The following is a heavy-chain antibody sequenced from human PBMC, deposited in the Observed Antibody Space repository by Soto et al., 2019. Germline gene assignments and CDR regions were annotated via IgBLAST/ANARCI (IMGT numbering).Heavy chain of an antibody. CDR3: AREKYYDSSGYYDY. J-gene: IGHJ4*02. D-gene: IGHD3-22*01. CDR2: INSDGSST. CDR1: GFTFSSYW. V-gene: IGHV3-74*01. Sequence: GGSLRLSCAASGFTFSSYWMHWVRQAPGKGLVWVSRINSDGSSTSYADSVKGRFTISRDNAKNTLYLQMNSLRAEDAAVYYCAREKYYDSSGYYDYWGQGSLGTVSS.